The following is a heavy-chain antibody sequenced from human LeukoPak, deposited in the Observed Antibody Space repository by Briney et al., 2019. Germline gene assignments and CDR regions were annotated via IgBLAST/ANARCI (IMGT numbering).Heavy chain of an antibody. D-gene: IGHD3-9*01. Sequence: HAGGSLRLSCAASGFTFSSYGMHWVRQAPGKGLEWVAFIRYDGSNKYYADSVKGRFTISRDNAKNSLYLQMNSLRAEDTAVYYCAREVGYFDWLLSSSAPNWFDPWGQGTLVTVSS. CDR1: GFTFSSYG. V-gene: IGHV3-30*02. CDR2: IRYDGSNK. CDR3: AREVGYFDWLLSSSAPNWFDP. J-gene: IGHJ5*02.